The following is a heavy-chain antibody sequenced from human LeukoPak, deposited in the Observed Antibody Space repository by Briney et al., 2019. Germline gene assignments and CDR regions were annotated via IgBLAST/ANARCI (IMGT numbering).Heavy chain of an antibody. J-gene: IGHJ3*02. V-gene: IGHV4-34*01. CDR3: ASGTASSDAFDI. CDR2: INHSGST. CDR1: GGSFSGYY. Sequence: SETLSLTCAVYGGSFSGYYWSWIRQPPGKGLEWIGEINHSGSTNYNPSLKSRVTISVDTSKNQFSLKLSSVTAADTAVYYCASGTASSDAFDIWGQGTMVTVSS.